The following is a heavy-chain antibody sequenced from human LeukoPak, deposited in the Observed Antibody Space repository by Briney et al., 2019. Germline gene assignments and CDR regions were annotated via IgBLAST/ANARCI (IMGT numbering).Heavy chain of an antibody. CDR3: ARDGFVWFGEFHDY. V-gene: IGHV3-7*01. D-gene: IGHD3-10*01. CDR2: IKQDGSEK. J-gene: IGHJ4*02. Sequence: GGSLRLSCAASGFTFSSYWMSWVRQAPGKGLEWVANIKQDGSEKYYVDSVKGRFTISRDNAKNSLYLQMNSLRAEDTAVYYCARDGFVWFGEFHDYWGQGTLVTVSS. CDR1: GFTFSSYW.